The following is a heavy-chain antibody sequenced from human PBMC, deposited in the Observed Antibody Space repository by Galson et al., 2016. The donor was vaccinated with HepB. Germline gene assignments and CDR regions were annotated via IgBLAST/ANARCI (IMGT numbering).Heavy chain of an antibody. D-gene: IGHD6-19*01. CDR2: IWYDGSNK. CDR3: AKSRGRSYYHYYMDV. V-gene: IGHV3-33*06. Sequence: SLRLSCAASDFTFSRYGMHWVRQAPGKGLEWVALIWYDGSNKYYADSVKGRFSISRDNSEHTLYLQMNSLRAEDTAVYYCAKSRGRSYYHYYMDVWGKGTTVTVSS. J-gene: IGHJ6*03. CDR1: DFTFSRYG.